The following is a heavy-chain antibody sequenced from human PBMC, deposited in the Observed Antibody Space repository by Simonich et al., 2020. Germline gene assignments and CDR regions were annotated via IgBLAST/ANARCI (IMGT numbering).Heavy chain of an antibody. J-gene: IGHJ4*02. V-gene: IGHV3-53*01. CDR2: ISSGGST. CDR1: GFTASSNY. D-gene: IGHD1-1*01. CDR3: ARWTATGYYFDY. Sequence: EVQLVESGGGLIQPGGSLRLSCAASGFTASSNYMSWVRQAPGKGRGLVLVISSGGSTYSADSVKGRFTISRDNSKNTRYLQINSLRAEDTAVYYWARWTATGYYFDYWGQGTLVTVSS.